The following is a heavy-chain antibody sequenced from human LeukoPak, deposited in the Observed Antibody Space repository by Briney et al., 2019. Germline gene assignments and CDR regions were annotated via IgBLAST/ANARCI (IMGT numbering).Heavy chain of an antibody. CDR1: GGSISSSSYY. Sequence: SETLSLTCTVSGGSISSSSYYWGWIRQPPGKGLEWIGSIYYSGSTYYNPSLKSRVTISVDTSKNQFSLKLSSVTAADTAVYYCARFVGAQDYWGQGTLVTASS. J-gene: IGHJ4*02. CDR3: ARFVGAQDY. V-gene: IGHV4-39*01. CDR2: IYYSGST. D-gene: IGHD1-26*01.